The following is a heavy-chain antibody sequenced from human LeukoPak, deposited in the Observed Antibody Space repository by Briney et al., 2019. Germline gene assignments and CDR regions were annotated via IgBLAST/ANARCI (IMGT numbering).Heavy chain of an antibody. Sequence: SETLSLTCAVYGGSFSGYYWSWIRQSPGKGLEWIGEIDHSGSINYHPALKSRVTISVDTSKNQFSLKLGSVTAADTAVYYCARGRQQDYWGQGTLVTVSS. D-gene: IGHD1/OR15-1a*01. J-gene: IGHJ4*02. CDR2: IDHSGSI. CDR3: ARGRQQDY. V-gene: IGHV4-34*01. CDR1: GGSFSGYY.